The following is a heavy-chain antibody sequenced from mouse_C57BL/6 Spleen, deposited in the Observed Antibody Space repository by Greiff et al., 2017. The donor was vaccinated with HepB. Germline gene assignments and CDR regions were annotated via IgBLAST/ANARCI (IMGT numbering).Heavy chain of an antibody. CDR3: AREGDYYGSSSFDY. J-gene: IGHJ2*01. D-gene: IGHD1-1*01. CDR2: IYPRSGNT. Sequence: QVQLQQSGAELARPGASVKLSCKASGYTFTSYGISWVKQRTGQGLEWIGEIYPRSGNTYYNEKFKGKATLTADKSSSTAYMELRSLTSEDSAVYFCAREGDYYGSSSFDYWGQGTTLTVSS. V-gene: IGHV1-81*01. CDR1: GYTFTSYG.